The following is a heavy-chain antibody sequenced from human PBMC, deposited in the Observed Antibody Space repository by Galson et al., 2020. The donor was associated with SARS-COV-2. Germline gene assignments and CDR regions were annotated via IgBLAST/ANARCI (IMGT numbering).Heavy chain of an antibody. D-gene: IGHD5-12*01. CDR1: GYTFTAYY. V-gene: IGHV1-2*04. Sequence: ASVKVSCKASGYTFTAYYVQWMRQAPGQGLEWMGWINPNNGVTKSAQKFQGWVTMSRNTSIDIAYMELSSLKSDDTAIYFCARGRDGYNYLDWYFDLWGRGTLVTVSS. CDR3: ARGRDGYNYLDWYFDL. J-gene: IGHJ2*01. CDR2: INPNNGVT.